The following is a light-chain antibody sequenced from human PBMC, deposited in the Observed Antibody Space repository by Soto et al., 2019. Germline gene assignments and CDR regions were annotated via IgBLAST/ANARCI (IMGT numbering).Light chain of an antibody. CDR1: SSNIGSNT. V-gene: IGLV1-44*01. J-gene: IGLJ3*02. Sequence: QSVLTQPPSASGTPGQRVTISCSGSSSNIGSNTINWYQQLPGTAHKLLIYSDNQRPSGGPDRFSGSKSATSASLAISGLQSEDEADYYCAAWDDSLNGWVFGGGTKLTVL. CDR2: SDN. CDR3: AAWDDSLNGWV.